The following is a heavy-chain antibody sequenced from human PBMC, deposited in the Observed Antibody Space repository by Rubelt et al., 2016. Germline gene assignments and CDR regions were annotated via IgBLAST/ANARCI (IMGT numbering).Heavy chain of an antibody. CDR1: GGTFSSYA. D-gene: IGHD4-23*01. J-gene: IGHJ4*02. CDR2: IIPIFGTA. Sequence: GSSVKVSCKASGGTFSSYAISWVRQAPGQGLEWMGGIIPIFGTANYAQKFQGRVTIPVDKSTSSAYLELSSLRSEDTAVYYCAREDGGNTNSFDYWGQGALVAVGS. CDR3: AREDGGNTNSFDY. V-gene: IGHV1-69*06.